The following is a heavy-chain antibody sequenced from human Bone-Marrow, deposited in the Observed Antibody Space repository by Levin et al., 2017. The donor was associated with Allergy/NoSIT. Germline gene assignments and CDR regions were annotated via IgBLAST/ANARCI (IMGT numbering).Heavy chain of an antibody. CDR3: ARTGGGSCLDY. CDR1: GFTFSSYA. CDR2: ISYDGSNK. Sequence: HPGGSLRLSCAASGFTFSSYAMHWVRQAPGKGLEWVAVISYDGSNKYYADSVKGRFTISRDNSKNTLYLQMNSLRAEDTAVYYCARTGGGSCLDYWGQGTLVTVSS. D-gene: IGHD2-15*01. J-gene: IGHJ4*02. V-gene: IGHV3-30-3*01.